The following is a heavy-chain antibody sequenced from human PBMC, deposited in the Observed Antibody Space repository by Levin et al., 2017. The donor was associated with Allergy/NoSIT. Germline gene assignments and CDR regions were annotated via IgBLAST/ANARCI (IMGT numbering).Heavy chain of an antibody. J-gene: IGHJ6*02. Sequence: SLKISCAASGFTFDDYAMHWVRQAPGKGLEWVSGISWNSGSIGYADSVKGRFTISRDNAKNSLYLQMNSLRAEDTALYYCATSTDYYYYYGMDVWGQGTTVTVSS. V-gene: IGHV3-9*01. D-gene: IGHD4-17*01. CDR2: ISWNSGSI. CDR3: ATSTDYYYYYGMDV. CDR1: GFTFDDYA.